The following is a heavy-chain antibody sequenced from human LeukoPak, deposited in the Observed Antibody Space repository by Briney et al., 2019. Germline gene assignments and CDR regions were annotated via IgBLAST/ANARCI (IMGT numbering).Heavy chain of an antibody. D-gene: IGHD6-19*01. V-gene: IGHV3-30*03. J-gene: IGHJ3*02. CDR1: GFTFSTYW. Sequence: GGSLRLSCAASGFTFSTYWMTWVRQAPGKGLEWVAVISYDGSNKYYADSVKGRFTISRDNSKNTLYLQMNSLRAEDTAVYYCARSTGYSSGWSPKADAFDIWGQGTMVTVSS. CDR2: ISYDGSNK. CDR3: ARSTGYSSGWSPKADAFDI.